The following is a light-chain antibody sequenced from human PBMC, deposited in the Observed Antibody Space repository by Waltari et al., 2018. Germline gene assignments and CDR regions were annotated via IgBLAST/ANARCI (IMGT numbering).Light chain of an antibody. Sequence: VVLTQSPGTLSLSPGERATLSCRASQSIGRYLVWYQQRPCQAPRLLIYGASTRATGIPDRFSGSGSGTDFTLTISRLEPEDFAVYYCQNHERLPATFGQGTKVEIK. CDR3: QNHERLPAT. CDR2: GAS. V-gene: IGKV3-20*01. J-gene: IGKJ1*01. CDR1: QSIGRY.